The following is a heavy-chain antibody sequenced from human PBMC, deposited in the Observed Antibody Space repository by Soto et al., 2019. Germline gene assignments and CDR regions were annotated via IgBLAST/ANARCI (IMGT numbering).Heavy chain of an antibody. CDR2: IYSSGRT. V-gene: IGHV4-4*07. CDR3: ARDFDVNTALDYWYFDL. J-gene: IGHJ2*01. Sequence: QVHLQESGPGVVKASETLSLTCSLSGGSTSGKYWSWIRQSAGKGLEWIVRIYSSGRTHYNPSLGILVSMSVAQNSFSLRLTSGTAADTAIYYCARDFDVNTALDYWYFDLWGRGTQVSVSS. D-gene: IGHD3-9*01. CDR1: GGSTSGKY.